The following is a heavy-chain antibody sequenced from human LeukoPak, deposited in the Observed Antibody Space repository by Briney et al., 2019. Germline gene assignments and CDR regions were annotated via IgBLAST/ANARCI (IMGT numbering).Heavy chain of an antibody. J-gene: IGHJ4*02. Sequence: GGFLRLSCAASGFTFSSYAMTWDRQAPGKGLEWVSGISGGGGSTFYADSVKGRFTISRDNSKNTLYLQMNSLRAEDSAVYYCAKDEKVGATYYFGYWGQGTVVTVSS. CDR1: GFTFSSYA. CDR3: AKDEKVGATYYFGY. CDR2: ISGGGGST. V-gene: IGHV3-23*01. D-gene: IGHD1-26*01.